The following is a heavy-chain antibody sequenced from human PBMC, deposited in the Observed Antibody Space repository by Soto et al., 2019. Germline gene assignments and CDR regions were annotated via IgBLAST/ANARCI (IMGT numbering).Heavy chain of an antibody. J-gene: IGHJ4*02. CDR2: IYYSGST. CDR3: AREGLETQEGFDILTGYYDY. V-gene: IGHV4-59*01. CDR1: GGSISSYY. D-gene: IGHD3-9*01. Sequence: SETLSLTCTVSGGSISSYYWSWIRQPPGKGLEWIGYIYYSGSTNYNPSLKSRVTISVDTSKNQFSLKLSSVTAADTAVYYCAREGLETQEGFDILTGYYDYWGQGTLVTVSS.